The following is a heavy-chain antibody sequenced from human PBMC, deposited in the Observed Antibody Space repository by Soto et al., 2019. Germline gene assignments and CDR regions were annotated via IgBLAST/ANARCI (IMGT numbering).Heavy chain of an antibody. D-gene: IGHD3-3*01. V-gene: IGHV3-30*18. J-gene: IGHJ5*02. CDR2: ISYDGSNK. Sequence: QVQLVESGGGVVQPGRSLRLSCAASGFTFSSYGMHWVRQAPGKGLEWVAVISYDGSNKYYADSVKGRFTISRDNSKNTLYLEMNSLRAEDTAVYYCAKDTSRFVEWLPGGPYNWFDPWGQGTLVTVSS. CDR3: AKDTSRFVEWLPGGPYNWFDP. CDR1: GFTFSSYG.